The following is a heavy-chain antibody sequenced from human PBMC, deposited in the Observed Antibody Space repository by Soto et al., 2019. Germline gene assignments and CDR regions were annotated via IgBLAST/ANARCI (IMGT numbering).Heavy chain of an antibody. D-gene: IGHD3-16*01. Sequence: EVQLVESGGGLVNPGGSLRLSCTASGFSISAYSLQWVRQVPGKGLEWVSYISSGSTSIYYADSVKGRFTISRDNAENSFFLKMNTVRDEDTVVYYCAGCRPPPPYVWFSARDVGGQGTTFSFPS. CDR3: AGCRPPPPYVWFSARDV. J-gene: IGHJ6*02. V-gene: IGHV3-48*02. CDR2: ISSGSTSI. CDR1: GFSISAYS.